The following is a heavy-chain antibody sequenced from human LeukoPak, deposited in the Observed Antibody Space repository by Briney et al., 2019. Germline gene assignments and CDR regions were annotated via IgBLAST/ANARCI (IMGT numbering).Heavy chain of an antibody. D-gene: IGHD1-1*01. J-gene: IGHJ4*02. CDR3: ARAGGDNCLEGDDY. Sequence: ASVKVSCKASGYTFTSYGISWVRQAPGQGLEWMGWISAYNGNTNYAQKLQGRVTMTIDTSTSTAYMELRSLRSDDTAVYYCARAGGDNCLEGDDYWGQGTLVTVSS. CDR1: GYTFTSYG. V-gene: IGHV1-18*01. CDR2: ISAYNGNT.